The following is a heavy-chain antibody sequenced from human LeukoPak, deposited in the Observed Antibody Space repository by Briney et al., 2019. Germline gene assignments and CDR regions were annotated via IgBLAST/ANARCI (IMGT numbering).Heavy chain of an antibody. Sequence: ASVKVSCKVSGYTLTELSMHWVRRAPGKVLEWMGGFDPEDGETIYAQKFQGRVTMTEDTSTDTAYMELSSLRSEDTAVYYCATSLNYYGPYYFDYWGQGTLVTVSS. CDR3: ATSLNYYGPYYFDY. CDR2: FDPEDGET. V-gene: IGHV1-24*01. D-gene: IGHD3-10*01. J-gene: IGHJ4*02. CDR1: GYTLTELS.